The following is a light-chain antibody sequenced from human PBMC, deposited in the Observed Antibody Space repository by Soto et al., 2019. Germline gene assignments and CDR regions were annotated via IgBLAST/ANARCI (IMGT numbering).Light chain of an antibody. CDR1: SGHSSYI. CDR3: ETWDSNTHV. J-gene: IGLJ3*02. CDR2: LEGSGSS. Sequence: QSVLTQSSSASASLVSSVKLTCTLSSGHSSYIIAWYQQQPGKPPRYLMKLEGSGSSNKWSGVPYRFSGSSSGADRYLTISNLQFEDEADYYCETWDSNTHVFGGGTKLTVL. V-gene: IGLV4-60*02.